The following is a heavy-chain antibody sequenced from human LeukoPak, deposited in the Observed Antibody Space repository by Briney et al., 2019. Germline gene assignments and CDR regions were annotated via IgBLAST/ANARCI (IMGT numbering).Heavy chain of an antibody. V-gene: IGHV3-74*01. CDR3: ARVGSLYGDYVLFDY. J-gene: IGHJ4*02. Sequence: EGSLRLSCAASGFTFSSYWMHWVRQVPGKGLVWVSRINSDGSSTSYADSVKGRFTISRDNAKNTLYLQMNSLRAEDTAVYYCARVGSLYGDYVLFDYWGQGTLVTVSS. CDR2: INSDGSST. D-gene: IGHD4-17*01. CDR1: GFTFSSYW.